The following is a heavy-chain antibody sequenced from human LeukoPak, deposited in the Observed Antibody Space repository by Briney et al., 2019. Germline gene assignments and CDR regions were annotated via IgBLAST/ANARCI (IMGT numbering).Heavy chain of an antibody. V-gene: IGHV1-2*02. J-gene: IGHJ3*02. CDR2: INPNSGGT. Sequence: ASVKVSCKASGYTFTGYYMHWVRQAPGQGVEWMGWINPNSGGTNYAQKFQGRVTMTRDTSISTAYMELSRLRSDDTAVYYCARDRSRATFGGGYDAFDIWGQGTMVTVSS. D-gene: IGHD3-16*01. CDR3: ARDRSRATFGGGYDAFDI. CDR1: GYTFTGYY.